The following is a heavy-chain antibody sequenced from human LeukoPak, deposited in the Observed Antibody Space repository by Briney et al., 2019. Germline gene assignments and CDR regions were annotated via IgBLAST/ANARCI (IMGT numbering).Heavy chain of an antibody. J-gene: IGHJ4*02. CDR2: ISYGGNNN. CDR3: AKGLKFDY. D-gene: IGHD3-16*01. Sequence: SGKSLRLSCAASGFTFSDYAMHWVRQAPGKGLEWVAVISYGGNNNYYSQSVKGRFTISRDNSKNTLYMQMNSLRAEDTAVYYCAKGLKFDYWGQGTLVTVSS. CDR1: GFTFSDYA. V-gene: IGHV3-30*18.